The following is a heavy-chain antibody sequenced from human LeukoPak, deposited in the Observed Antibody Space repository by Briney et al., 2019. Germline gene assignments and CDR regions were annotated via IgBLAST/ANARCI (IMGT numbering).Heavy chain of an antibody. CDR2: IYYSGST. Sequence: SETLSLTCTVSGGSISSYYWSWIRQPPGKGLEWIGYIYYSGSTNYNPSLKSRVTISVDTSKNQFSLKLSSVTAADTAVYYCARVAIAAADTFDYWGQGTLVTVSS. V-gene: IGHV4-59*01. CDR3: ARVAIAAADTFDY. J-gene: IGHJ4*02. D-gene: IGHD6-13*01. CDR1: GGSISSYY.